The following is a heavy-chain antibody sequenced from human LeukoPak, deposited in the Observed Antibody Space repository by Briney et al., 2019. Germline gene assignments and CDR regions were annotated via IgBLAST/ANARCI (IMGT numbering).Heavy chain of an antibody. D-gene: IGHD1-26*01. CDR2: ISYDGSNK. CDR1: GFTFSSYA. CDR3: ARSHSGSYYAFDI. J-gene: IGHJ3*02. V-gene: IGHV3-30-3*01. Sequence: GGSLRLSCAASGFTFSSYAMHWVRQAPGKGLEWVAVISYDGSNKYYADSVKGRFTISRDNSKNTLYLQMNSLRAEDTAVYYCARSHSGSYYAFDIWGQGTMVTVSS.